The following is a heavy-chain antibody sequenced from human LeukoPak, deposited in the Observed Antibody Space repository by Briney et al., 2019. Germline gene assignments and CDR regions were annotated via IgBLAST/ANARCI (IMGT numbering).Heavy chain of an antibody. V-gene: IGHV1-18*01. Sequence: ASVKVSCKASGYTFTSYGISWVRQAPGQGLEWMGWISAYNGNTNYAQKLQGRVTMTTDTSTSTAYMELRSLRSDDTAVYYCARLPGGAAAGPGYYYYGMGVWGQGTTVTVSS. CDR2: ISAYNGNT. D-gene: IGHD6-13*01. J-gene: IGHJ6*02. CDR3: ARLPGGAAAGPGYYYYGMGV. CDR1: GYTFTSYG.